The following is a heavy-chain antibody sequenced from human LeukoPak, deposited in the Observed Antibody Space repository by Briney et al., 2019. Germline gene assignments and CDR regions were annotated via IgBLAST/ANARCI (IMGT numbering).Heavy chain of an antibody. CDR3: ARDWYYDSDSGNYHRSAGY. CDR2: IKQDGSEK. D-gene: IGHD3-10*01. Sequence: PGGSLRLSCAASGFTFSIYWMNWVRQAPGKGLEWVANIKQDGSEKYYMESVKGRFTISRDNAKNSLYLQMKSLRAEDTAVYYCARDWYYDSDSGNYHRSAGYWGPGTLVTVSS. V-gene: IGHV3-7*01. J-gene: IGHJ4*02. CDR1: GFTFSIYW.